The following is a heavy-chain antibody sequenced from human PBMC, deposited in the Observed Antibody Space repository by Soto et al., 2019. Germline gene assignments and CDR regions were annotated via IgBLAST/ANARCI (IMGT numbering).Heavy chain of an antibody. J-gene: IGHJ4*01. D-gene: IGHD3-16*01. CDR2: IYYNGNT. V-gene: IGHV4-31*03. CDR1: GASISSGYY. CDR3: ARGLRSYYFDY. Sequence: SETLSLTCTVSGASISSGYYWTWIPQHPGKGLEWIGYIYYNGNTFYNPSLKSRLTISLDTSKTQFSLKLSSVTAADAAVYYCARGLRSYYFDYWGQGTLVTVSS.